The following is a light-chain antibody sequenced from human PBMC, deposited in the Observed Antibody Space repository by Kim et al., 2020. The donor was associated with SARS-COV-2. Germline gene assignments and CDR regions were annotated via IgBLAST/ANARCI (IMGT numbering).Light chain of an antibody. J-gene: IGKJ1*01. CDR3: LQDYSYPWT. CDR2: AAS. V-gene: IGKV1-6*01. Sequence: IQMTQSPSSLSASVGDRVTITCRASQGIRTDLGWYQQKPGKAPKPLIYAASSLQRGVPSRFSGSGSGTDFTLTISSLQPEDFATYYSLQDYSYPWTFGQGTKVDIK. CDR1: QGIRTD.